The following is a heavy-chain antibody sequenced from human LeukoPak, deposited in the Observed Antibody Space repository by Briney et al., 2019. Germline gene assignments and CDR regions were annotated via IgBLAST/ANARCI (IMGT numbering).Heavy chain of an antibody. D-gene: IGHD6-6*01. J-gene: IGHJ4*02. V-gene: IGHV3-9*01. CDR1: GFTFDDYA. CDR2: ISWNSGST. CDR3: AKDFEYSSSRFDY. Sequence: GRSLRLSCAASGFTFDDYAMHWVRQAPGKGLEWVSGISWNSGSTGYADSVKGRFTISRDNAKNSLYLQMNSLRAEDTALYHCAKDFEYSSSRFDYWGQGTLVTVSS.